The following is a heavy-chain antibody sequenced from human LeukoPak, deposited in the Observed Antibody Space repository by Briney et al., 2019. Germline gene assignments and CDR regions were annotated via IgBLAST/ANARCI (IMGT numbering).Heavy chain of an antibody. CDR2: VDPEDGET. V-gene: IGHV1-69-2*01. Sequence: ASVKVSCKVSGYTFTDYYTHWVRQAPGKGLEWVGLVDPEDGETIYAEKFQGRVTITADTSTDTAYMELSSLRSEDTAVYYCATVGGMATITYWGQGTLVTVSS. D-gene: IGHD5-24*01. CDR3: ATVGGMATITY. CDR1: GYTFTDYY. J-gene: IGHJ4*02.